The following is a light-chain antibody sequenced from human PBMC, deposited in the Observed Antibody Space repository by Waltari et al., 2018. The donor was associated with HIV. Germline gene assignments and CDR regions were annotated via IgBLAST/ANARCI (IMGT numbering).Light chain of an antibody. CDR3: QSYDRSLSVWV. CDR1: SSTTGSGYA. CDR2: ENT. J-gene: IGLJ3*02. Sequence: SVLTQQSSASRAPLQRVTTSCSGRSSTTGSGYAAPQYQQLPGTAPRLLIYENTIRPSGVPDRFSGAKSGTSASLAIAGLQDEDEAVYYCQSYDRSLSVWVFGGGTKVTVL. V-gene: IGLV1-40*01.